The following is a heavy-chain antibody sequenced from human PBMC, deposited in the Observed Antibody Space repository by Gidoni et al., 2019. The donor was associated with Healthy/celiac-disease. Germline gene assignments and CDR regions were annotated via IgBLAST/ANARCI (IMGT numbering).Heavy chain of an antibody. V-gene: IGHV3-23*01. CDR2: ISGSGGST. J-gene: IGHJ4*02. CDR3: AKDNFLDYYDSSGYSLPAY. CDR1: GFTFSSYA. Sequence: EVQLLESGGGLVQPGGSLRLSCAASGFTFSSYAMSWVRQAPGKGLEWVSAISGSGGSTYYADSVKGRFTISRDNSKNTLYLQMNSLRAEDTAVYYCAKDNFLDYYDSSGYSLPAYWGQGTLVTVSS. D-gene: IGHD3-22*01.